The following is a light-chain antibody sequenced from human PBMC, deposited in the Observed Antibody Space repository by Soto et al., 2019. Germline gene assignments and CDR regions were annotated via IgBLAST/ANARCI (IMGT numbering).Light chain of an antibody. CDR3: GSYTTSGTRV. CDR1: TSDVGGYSF. V-gene: IGLV2-14*01. Sequence: QSVLTQPASVSGSPGQSITISCTGTTSDVGGYSFVSWYQLHPGKAPKLMIYEVSNRPSGVSNRFSGSKSGNTASLTISGLQAEDESDYYCGSYTTSGTRVFGTGTKVTVL. J-gene: IGLJ1*01. CDR2: EVS.